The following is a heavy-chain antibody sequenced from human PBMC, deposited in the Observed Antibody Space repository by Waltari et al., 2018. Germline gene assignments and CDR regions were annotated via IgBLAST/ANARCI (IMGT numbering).Heavy chain of an antibody. CDR2: ITDSSDYT. CDR1: GFSFSTSA. CDR3: VRRGGSSGSLYFEF. Sequence: GGLVQPGLSLRLSCAASGFSFSTSAMSWVRQAPGKGLEWVSGITDSSDYTAYADSVKGRFTISRDKSKSTLYLQMNSLRAEDTALYYCVRRGGSSGSLYFEFWGQGTLVTVSS. J-gene: IGHJ4*02. V-gene: IGHV3-23*01. D-gene: IGHD6-6*01.